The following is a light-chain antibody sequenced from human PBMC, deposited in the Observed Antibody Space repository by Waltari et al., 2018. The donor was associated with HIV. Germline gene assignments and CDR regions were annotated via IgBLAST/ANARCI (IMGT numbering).Light chain of an antibody. V-gene: IGLV3-21*02. CDR3: QVWDNSNDVVV. CDR2: DDT. CDR1: NIGSKS. J-gene: IGLJ2*01. Sequence: SYVLTQPPSMSVAPGQTARITCGGNNIGSKSVHWYQQKPGQAPVMVVYDDTDRPSGIPERFSGSNSGNTATLTISRVEAGDEADYYCQVWDNSNDVVVFGGGTKLTVL.